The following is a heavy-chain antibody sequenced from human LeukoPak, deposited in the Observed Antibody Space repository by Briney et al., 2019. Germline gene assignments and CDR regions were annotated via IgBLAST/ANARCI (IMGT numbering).Heavy chain of an antibody. CDR3: ARGSRLGVVGRDAFDI. J-gene: IGHJ3*02. CDR2: ISISNI. D-gene: IGHD3-3*01. Sequence: GGSLRLSCAASGFTFSSYTMNWVRQAPGKGLEWVSSISISNIYYADSLKGRFTISRDNAKNSLYLQVNSLRAEDTAVYYCARGSRLGVVGRDAFDIWGQGTMVTVSS. V-gene: IGHV3-21*06. CDR1: GFTFSSYT.